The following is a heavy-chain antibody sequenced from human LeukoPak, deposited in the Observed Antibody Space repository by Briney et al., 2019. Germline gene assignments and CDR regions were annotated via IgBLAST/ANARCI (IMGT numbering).Heavy chain of an antibody. CDR1: GGSISSSSYY. V-gene: IGHV4-39*01. CDR3: ARHLPQGGYYFDY. Sequence: PSETLSLTCTVSGGSISSSSYYWGWIRQPPGKGLEWIGSIYYSGSTYYNPSLKSRVTISVDTFKNQFSLKLSSVTAADTAVYYRARHLPQGGYYFDYWGQGTLVTVSS. J-gene: IGHJ4*02. D-gene: IGHD3-16*01. CDR2: IYYSGST.